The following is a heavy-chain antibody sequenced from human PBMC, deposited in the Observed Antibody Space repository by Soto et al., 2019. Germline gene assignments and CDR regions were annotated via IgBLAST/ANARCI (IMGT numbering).Heavy chain of an antibody. V-gene: IGHV4-4*07. J-gene: IGHJ4*02. CDR1: GYSISGGYY. CDR2: IYTSGST. Sequence: SETLSLTCAVSGYSISGGYYWSWILQPAGKGLEWIGRIYTSGSTNYNPSLKSRVTMSVDTSKNQFSLKLSSVTAADTAVYYCARARKTYYYDTGEFDYWGQGTLVTVSS. CDR3: ARARKTYYYDTGEFDY. D-gene: IGHD3-22*01.